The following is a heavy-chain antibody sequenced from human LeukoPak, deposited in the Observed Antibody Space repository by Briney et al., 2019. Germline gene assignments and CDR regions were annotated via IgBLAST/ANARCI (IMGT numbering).Heavy chain of an antibody. J-gene: IGHJ4*02. CDR2: IYYSGST. Sequence: SETLSLTCTVSGGSITSYYWSWIRQPPGKGLEWIGYIYYSGSTNYNPSLKSRVTISVDTSKNQFSLKLSSVTAADTAVYYCARGSDIVATSYDYWGQGTLVTVSS. CDR3: ARGSDIVATSYDY. V-gene: IGHV4-59*12. D-gene: IGHD5-12*01. CDR1: GGSITSYY.